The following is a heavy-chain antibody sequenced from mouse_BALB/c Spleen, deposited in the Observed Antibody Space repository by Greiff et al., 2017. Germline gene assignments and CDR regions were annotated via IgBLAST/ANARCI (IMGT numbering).Heavy chain of an antibody. CDR3: TRSPSLLFDY. CDR1: GYTFTSYW. J-gene: IGHJ2*01. CDR2: IYPGSGST. Sequence: LQQSGPELVRPGASVKLSCKASGYTFTSYWMHWVKQRPGQGLEWIGNIYPGSGSTNYDEKFKSKATLTVDTSSSTAYMQLSSLTSEDSAVYYCTRSPSLLFDYWGQGTTLTVSS. V-gene: IGHV1S22*01.